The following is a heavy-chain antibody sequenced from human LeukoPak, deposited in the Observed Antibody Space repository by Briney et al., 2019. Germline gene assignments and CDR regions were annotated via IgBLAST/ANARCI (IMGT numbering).Heavy chain of an antibody. CDR1: GGSISSSNW. CDR2: IYHSGST. J-gene: IGHJ6*02. CDR3: ARNPPYGGNSEAYYGMDV. D-gene: IGHD4-23*01. Sequence: TSETLSLTCAVSGGSISSSNWWSWVRQPPGKGLEWIGEIYHSGSTNYNPSLKSRVTISVDKSKNQFSLKLSSVTAADTAVYYCARNPPYGGNSEAYYGMDVWGQGTTVTVSS. V-gene: IGHV4-4*02.